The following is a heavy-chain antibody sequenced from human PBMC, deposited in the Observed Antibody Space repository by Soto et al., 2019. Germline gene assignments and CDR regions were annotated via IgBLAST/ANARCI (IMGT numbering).Heavy chain of an antibody. Sequence: QLVQSGAEVKKPGASVRVYCKTSGPTFIAYYIHWVRQAPGQGLEWMGWIDPKSGGTTYEQKFLGRVTMTRDTSINTAYMDLNRLTSDDTAVYYCARVSVDVPEWGHGTLITVSS. V-gene: IGHV1-2*02. CDR2: IDPKSGGT. D-gene: IGHD5-12*01. CDR3: ARVSVDVPE. CDR1: GPTFIAYY. J-gene: IGHJ4*01.